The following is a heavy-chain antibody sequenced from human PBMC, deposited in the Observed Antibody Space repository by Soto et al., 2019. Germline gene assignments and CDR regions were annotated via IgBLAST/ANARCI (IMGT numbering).Heavy chain of an antibody. Sequence: QVQLVQSGAEVKKPGASVKVSCKASGYTFTGYYMHWVRQAPGQGLEWMGWINPNSGGTNYAQKFKGWVTMTRDTSISTAYMELSRLRSDDTAVYYCARAAVAGIEYFDYWGQGTLVTVSS. CDR1: GYTFTGYY. CDR2: INPNSGGT. V-gene: IGHV1-2*04. D-gene: IGHD6-19*01. J-gene: IGHJ4*02. CDR3: ARAAVAGIEYFDY.